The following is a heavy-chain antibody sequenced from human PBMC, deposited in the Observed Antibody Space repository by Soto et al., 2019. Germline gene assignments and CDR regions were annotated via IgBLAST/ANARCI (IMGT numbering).Heavy chain of an antibody. CDR1: GGSISSYY. CDR3: ARGHWYSSRTIFYGSGSFYFDS. Sequence: SETLSLTCTVSGGSISSYYWSWIRQPPGKGLEWIGYIYYRGSTNYNPSLKSRVTISVDTSKNQFSLKLSSVTAADTAVYYCARGHWYSSRTIFYGSGSFYFDSWGQGMLVTVSS. V-gene: IGHV4-59*01. CDR2: IYYRGST. J-gene: IGHJ4*02. D-gene: IGHD3-10*01.